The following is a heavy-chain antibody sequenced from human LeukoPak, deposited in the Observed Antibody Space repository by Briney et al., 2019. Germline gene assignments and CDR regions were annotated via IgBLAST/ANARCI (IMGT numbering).Heavy chain of an antibody. CDR3: ARGFDSKSTYFDY. V-gene: IGHV4-59*01. CDR1: GGSISIYY. Sequence: SETLSLICTVSGGSISIYYWNWIRQPPGKGLEWIGYISYSGSTNYNPSLKSRVTISLDTSKNQFSLNLRSVTAADTAVYYCARGFDSKSTYFDYWGQGTLVTVSS. D-gene: IGHD5-12*01. CDR2: ISYSGST. J-gene: IGHJ4*02.